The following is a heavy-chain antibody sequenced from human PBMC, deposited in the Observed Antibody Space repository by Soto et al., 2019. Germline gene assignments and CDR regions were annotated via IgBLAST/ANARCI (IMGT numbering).Heavy chain of an antibody. V-gene: IGHV4-31*03. CDR2: IYYSGST. CDR1: GGSISSGGYY. Sequence: SETLSLTCTVSGGSISSGGYYWSWIRQHPGKGLEWIGYIYYSGSTYYNPSLKSRVTISVDTSKNQFSLKLSSVTAADTAVYYCASCPNLIYDFWSGYPKGQYYFDYWGQGTLVTVSS. D-gene: IGHD3-3*01. CDR3: ASCPNLIYDFWSGYPKGQYYFDY. J-gene: IGHJ4*02.